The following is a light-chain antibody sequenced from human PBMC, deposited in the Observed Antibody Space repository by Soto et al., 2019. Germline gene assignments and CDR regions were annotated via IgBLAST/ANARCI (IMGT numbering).Light chain of an antibody. CDR3: QQSHSIPYT. CDR2: AAS. J-gene: IGKJ2*01. CDR1: QTISSY. V-gene: IGKV1-39*01. Sequence: DIQMTQSPSSLSASVGDRVTITCRASQTISSYLNWYQQKPGEAPKLLIYAASSLQSGVPSRFSGRGSGTDFTLPLSSLQPEDFATYYCQQSHSIPYTFGQGTKLEIK.